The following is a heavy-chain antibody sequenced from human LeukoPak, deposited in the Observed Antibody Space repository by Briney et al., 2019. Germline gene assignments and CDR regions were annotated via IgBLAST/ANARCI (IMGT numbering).Heavy chain of an antibody. V-gene: IGHV3-30*18. CDR2: ISYDGSNK. CDR1: GFTFSRFG. D-gene: IGHD5-12*01. CDR3: AKMWIGFDP. J-gene: IGHJ5*02. Sequence: GRSLRLSCAASGFTFSRFGMHWARQAPGKGLEWVAAISYDGSNKYYADSVKGRFTISRDNSKNTLYLQMNSLRAEDTAVYYCAKMWIGFDPWGQGTLVTVSS.